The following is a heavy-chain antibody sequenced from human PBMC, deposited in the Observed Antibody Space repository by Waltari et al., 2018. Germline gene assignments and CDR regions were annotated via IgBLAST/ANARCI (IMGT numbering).Heavy chain of an antibody. D-gene: IGHD5-12*01. J-gene: IGHJ4*02. CDR1: GGSFSGYY. Sequence: QVQLQQWGAGLLKPSETLSLTCAVYGGSFSGYYWSWIRQPPGKGLEWIGEINHSGSTNYNPSLKSRVTISVDTSKNQFSLKLSSVTAADTAVYYCARGNKGWLQRWGQGTLVTVSS. CDR2: INHSGST. V-gene: IGHV4-34*01. CDR3: ARGNKGWLQR.